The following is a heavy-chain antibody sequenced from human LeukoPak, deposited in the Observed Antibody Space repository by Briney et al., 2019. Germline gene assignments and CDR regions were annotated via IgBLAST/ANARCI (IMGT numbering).Heavy chain of an antibody. CDR2: IRYTGET. CDR1: GFIFSQYS. D-gene: IGHD5-12*01. V-gene: IGHV3-48*01. J-gene: IGHJ5*02. Sequence: PGGSLRLSCAASGFIFSQYSMNWVRQAPGKGLEWVSHIRYTGETFYADSVRGRFTISKDNARNSLYLQMNDLRGEDTAIYYCARDAGNSGHGCDLRGQGTLVTVSS. CDR3: ARDAGNSGHGCDL.